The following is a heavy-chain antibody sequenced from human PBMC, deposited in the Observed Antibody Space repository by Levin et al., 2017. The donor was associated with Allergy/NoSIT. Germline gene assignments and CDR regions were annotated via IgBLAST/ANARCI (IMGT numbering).Heavy chain of an antibody. J-gene: IGHJ4*02. D-gene: IGHD1-26*01. Sequence: GGSLRLSCVASGFTFSSYSMNWVRQAPGKGLEWVSYISTSSSTIYYADSVKGRFTISRDNARSSLFLQMNSLRAEDTAVYYCARVRGSYHLYYWGQGTLVTVSS. CDR3: ARVRGSYHLYY. V-gene: IGHV3-48*01. CDR2: ISTSSSTI. CDR1: GFTFSSYS.